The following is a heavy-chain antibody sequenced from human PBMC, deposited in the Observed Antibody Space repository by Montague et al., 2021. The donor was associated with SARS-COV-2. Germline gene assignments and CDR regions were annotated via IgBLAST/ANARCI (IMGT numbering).Heavy chain of an antibody. CDR2: ISGSSSYI. CDR3: ARDLTTVTTNYFDY. Sequence: SLRLSCAASGFTFSSYSMNWVRQAPGKGLEWVSSISGSSSYIYYADSVKGRFTISGDNAKNSLYLQMNSLRAEDTAVYYCARDLTTVTTNYFDYWGQGTLVTVSS. V-gene: IGHV3-21*01. D-gene: IGHD4-17*01. J-gene: IGHJ4*02. CDR1: GFTFSSYS.